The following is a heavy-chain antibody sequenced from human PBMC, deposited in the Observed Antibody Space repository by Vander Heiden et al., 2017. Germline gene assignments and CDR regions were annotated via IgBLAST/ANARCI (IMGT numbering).Heavy chain of an antibody. V-gene: IGHV3-23*01. CDR3: AKDGYDSSGLFDY. Sequence: VQLLESGGGLVQPGGSLRRSCAASGFTFSSYAMSWGRQAPGKGLEWVSAISGSGGSTYYADSVKGRFTISRDNSKNTLYLQMNSLRAEDTAVYYCAKDGYDSSGLFDYWGQGTLVTVSS. CDR1: GFTFSSYA. D-gene: IGHD3-22*01. J-gene: IGHJ4*02. CDR2: ISGSGGST.